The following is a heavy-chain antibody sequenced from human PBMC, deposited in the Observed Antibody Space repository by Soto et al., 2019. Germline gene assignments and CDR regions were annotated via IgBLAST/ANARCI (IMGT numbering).Heavy chain of an antibody. CDR2: IRIKAYGWTT. Sequence: KSGGSLRLSCRASGFTFGYYAMSWFRQAPGKGLEWVGFIRIKAYGWTTEYAASVKGRFTISRDDSKSIAYLQMNSLKTEDTAVYYCTRSRTFLYGMDVWGQGTTVTVSS. CDR1: GFTFGYYA. J-gene: IGHJ6*02. CDR3: TRSRTFLYGMDV. V-gene: IGHV3-49*05. D-gene: IGHD3-16*01.